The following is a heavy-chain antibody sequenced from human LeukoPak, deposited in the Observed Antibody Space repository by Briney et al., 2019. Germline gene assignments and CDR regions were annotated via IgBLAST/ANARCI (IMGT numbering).Heavy chain of an antibody. Sequence: GGSLRLSCAASGFTFSSYAMHWVRQAPGKGLEWVAVISYDGSNKYYADSVKGRFTVSRDNAKNTLYLQMNSLRAEDTAIYYCAKCYPFWSGSSRYGLDVWGPGTTVTVSS. CDR2: ISYDGSNK. V-gene: IGHV3-30-3*02. CDR3: AKCYPFWSGSSRYGLDV. D-gene: IGHD3-3*01. J-gene: IGHJ6*02. CDR1: GFTFSSYA.